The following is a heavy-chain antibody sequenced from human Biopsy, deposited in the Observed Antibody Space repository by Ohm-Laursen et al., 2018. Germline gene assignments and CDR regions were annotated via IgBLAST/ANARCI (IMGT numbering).Heavy chain of an antibody. CDR1: GDSISSDIYY. CDR3: ARRVSGSGRVDP. D-gene: IGHD3-10*01. V-gene: IGHV4-39*01. CDR2: IYNSESTST. J-gene: IGHJ5*02. Sequence: TLSLTCPVSGDSISSDIYYWVWIRPPPGKGLEWIGNIYNSESTSTYYNLSLKGRDSISVDTSHSQFSRKRTPVTAADTAVYFCARRVSGSGRVDPWGQGTLVTVSS.